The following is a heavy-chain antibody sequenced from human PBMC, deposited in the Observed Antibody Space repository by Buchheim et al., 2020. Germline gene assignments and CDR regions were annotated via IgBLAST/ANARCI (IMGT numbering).Heavy chain of an antibody. V-gene: IGHV4-34*01. Sequence: QVQLQQWGAGLLKPSETLSLTCAVYGGSFSGYYWSWIRQPPGKGLEWIGEINHSGSTNYNPSLKSRVTISVDTPKNQFSLKLSSVTAADTAVYYCARTTYGSGSLPYNWGQGTL. J-gene: IGHJ4*02. CDR3: ARTTYGSGSLPYN. CDR1: GGSFSGYY. CDR2: INHSGST. D-gene: IGHD3-10*01.